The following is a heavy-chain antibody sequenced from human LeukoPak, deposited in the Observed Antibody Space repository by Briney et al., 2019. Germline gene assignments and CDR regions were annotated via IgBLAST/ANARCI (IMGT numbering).Heavy chain of an antibody. D-gene: IGHD6-19*01. V-gene: IGHV3-21*01. Sequence: GGSLRLSCAASGFTFSRHAMSWVRQAPGKGLEWVSPISSSSSYIYYADSVKGRFTISRDNAKNSLYLQMNSLRAEDTAVYYCASPLYSSGWYLYGMDVWGQGTTVTVSS. J-gene: IGHJ6*02. CDR2: ISSSSSYI. CDR3: ASPLYSSGWYLYGMDV. CDR1: GFTFSRHA.